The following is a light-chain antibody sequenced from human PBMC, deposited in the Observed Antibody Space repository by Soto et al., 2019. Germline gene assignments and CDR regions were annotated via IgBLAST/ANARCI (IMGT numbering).Light chain of an antibody. CDR1: QSVSSN. J-gene: IGKJ1*01. V-gene: IGKV3-15*01. Sequence: EIVMTQSPATLSVSPGERATLSCRASQSVSSNLAWYQQKPGQAPRLLIYGASTRATGIPARFSGSGSGTGSGSGTEFTLTISSVQAEAFAVYYCHQYKNGPQTFGQGPKVEIK. CDR3: HQYKNGPQT. CDR2: GAS.